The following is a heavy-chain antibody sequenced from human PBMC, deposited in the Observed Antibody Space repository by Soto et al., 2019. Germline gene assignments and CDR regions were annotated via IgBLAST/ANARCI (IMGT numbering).Heavy chain of an antibody. CDR1: GFTFSSYS. V-gene: IGHV3-21*01. CDR2: ISSSSSYI. CDR3: ARDSEDIVVVVAAKAFDY. J-gene: IGHJ4*02. D-gene: IGHD2-15*01. Sequence: GGSLRLSCAASGFTFSSYSMNWVRQAPGKGLEWVSSISSSSSYIYYADSVKGRFTISRDNAKNSLYLQMNSLRAEDTAVYYCARDSEDIVVVVAAKAFDYWGQGTLVTVSS.